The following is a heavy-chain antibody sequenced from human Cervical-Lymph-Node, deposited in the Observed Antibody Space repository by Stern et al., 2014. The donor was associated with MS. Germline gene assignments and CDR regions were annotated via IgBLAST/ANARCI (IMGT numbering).Heavy chain of an antibody. CDR2: ILPLFGTT. CDR3: ARDLGVGPTAY. J-gene: IGHJ4*02. CDR1: GGTFSNSG. V-gene: IGHV1-69*06. D-gene: IGHD1-26*01. Sequence: VQLVESGAEVRKPGSSVKVSCKASGGTFSNSGISWVRQAPGQGLEWMGGILPLFGTTNYAQKFQGRVTITADKSTGTACLELRSLTSDDTAVYYCARDLGVGPTAYWGQGTLVTVSA.